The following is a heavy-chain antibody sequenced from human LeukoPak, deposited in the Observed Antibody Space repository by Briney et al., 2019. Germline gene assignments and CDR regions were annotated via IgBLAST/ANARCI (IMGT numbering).Heavy chain of an antibody. CDR1: GGSFSGYY. D-gene: IGHD1-14*01. V-gene: IGHV4-34*01. J-gene: IGHJ4*02. CDR3: ARGRPGGPLY. Sequence: NSSETLSLTCAVYGGSFSGYYWSWIRQPPGKGLEWIGEINHSGSTNYNPSLKSRVTISVDTSKNQFSPKLSSVTAADTAVYYCARGRPGGPLYWGQGTLVTVSS. CDR2: INHSGST.